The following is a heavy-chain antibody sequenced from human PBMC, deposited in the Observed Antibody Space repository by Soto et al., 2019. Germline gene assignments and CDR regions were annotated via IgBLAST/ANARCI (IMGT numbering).Heavy chain of an antibody. V-gene: IGHV3-66*01. CDR1: GFTVSSNY. CDR2: IYSGGST. Sequence: GGPLRLSCAASGFTVSSNYMSWVRQAPGKGLEWVSVIYSGGSTYYADSVKGRFTISRDNSKNTLYLQMNSLRAEDTAVYYCARDRVTIFGVVITDHDAFDIWGQGTMVTVSS. CDR3: ARDRVTIFGVVITDHDAFDI. J-gene: IGHJ3*02. D-gene: IGHD3-3*01.